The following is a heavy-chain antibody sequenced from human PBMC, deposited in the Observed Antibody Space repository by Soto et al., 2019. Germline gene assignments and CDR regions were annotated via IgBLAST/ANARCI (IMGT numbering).Heavy chain of an antibody. CDR1: GGSISNSNW. CDR3: ARRWRYCSSTSCYRKHYGMDV. J-gene: IGHJ6*02. V-gene: IGHV4-4*02. D-gene: IGHD2-2*01. CDR2: IYHSGST. Sequence: PSETLSLPFALSGGSISNSNWWNWVRPPPGKGLEWIGEIYHSGSTYYNPSLKSRVTISVDTSKNQFSLKLSSVTAADTAVYYCARRWRYCSSTSCYRKHYGMDVWGQGTTVTVSS.